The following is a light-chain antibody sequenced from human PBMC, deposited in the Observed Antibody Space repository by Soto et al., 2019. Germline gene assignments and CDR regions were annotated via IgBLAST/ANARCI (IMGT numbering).Light chain of an antibody. J-gene: IGKJ5*01. Sequence: EIVMTQSPATLTVYHGERATLCYRASQSVSSNLAWYQQKPGQAPRLLIYGASTRATGIPARFSGSGSGTEFTLTISSLQSEDFAVYYCQQYNNWPLFGQGTRLEIK. V-gene: IGKV3-15*01. CDR3: QQYNNWPL. CDR1: QSVSSN. CDR2: GAS.